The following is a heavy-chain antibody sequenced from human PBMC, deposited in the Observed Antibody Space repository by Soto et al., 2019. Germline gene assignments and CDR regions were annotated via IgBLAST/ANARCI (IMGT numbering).Heavy chain of an antibody. D-gene: IGHD2-21*01. CDR1: GFTFSSYG. J-gene: IGHJ4*02. CDR3: ARADAGGVIYYFDY. CDR2: IWYDGSNK. Sequence: QVQLVESGGGVVQPGRSLRLSCAASGFTFSSYGMHWVRQAPGKGLEWVAVIWYDGSNKYYADSVKGRFTISRDNSKNTLYLQMNSLRAEDTAVYYCARADAGGVIYYFDYWGQGTLVTVSS. V-gene: IGHV3-33*01.